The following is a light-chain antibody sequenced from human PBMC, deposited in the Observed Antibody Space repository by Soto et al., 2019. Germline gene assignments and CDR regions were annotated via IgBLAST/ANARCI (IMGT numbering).Light chain of an antibody. Sequence: QSVLSQPPSTSGTPGQRVTISCSGGTSNIGTYTVSWYQQFPEPAPRLLIYGSDRRPSGVPDRFSGSKSGTSASLSIGGLHSEDEAHYYCAAWDDSLDGPTFGGGTQLTVL. V-gene: IGLV1-44*01. J-gene: IGLJ2*01. CDR3: AAWDDSLDGPT. CDR1: TSNIGTYT. CDR2: GSD.